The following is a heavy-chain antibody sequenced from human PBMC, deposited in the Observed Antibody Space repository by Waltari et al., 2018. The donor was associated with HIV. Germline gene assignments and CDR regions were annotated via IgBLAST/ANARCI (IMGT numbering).Heavy chain of an antibody. CDR2: ISYDGSNK. Sequence: QVQLVESGGGVVQPGRSLRLSCAASGFTFSRYAMHWVRQAPGKGLEWVAVISYDGSNKYYADSVKGRFTISRDNSKNTLYLQMNSLRAEDTAVYYCARSSGGAFDYWGQGTLVTVSS. CDR1: GFTFSRYA. D-gene: IGHD3-16*01. V-gene: IGHV3-30*04. J-gene: IGHJ4*02. CDR3: ARSSGGAFDY.